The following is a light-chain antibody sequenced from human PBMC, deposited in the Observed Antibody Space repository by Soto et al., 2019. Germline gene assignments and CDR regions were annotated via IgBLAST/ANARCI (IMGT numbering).Light chain of an antibody. CDR3: LQYNGDSWT. CDR2: GAS. CDR1: QGVSSN. Sequence: MTQSPASLSASPGDTATITCRASQGVSSNVGWYQQKPGQAPKLLIYGASTLATGVPSRFSGSRSGTEFTLTISSLQSEDFASYYCLQYNGDSWTFGQGTKVDI. V-gene: IGKV1-6*01. J-gene: IGKJ1*01.